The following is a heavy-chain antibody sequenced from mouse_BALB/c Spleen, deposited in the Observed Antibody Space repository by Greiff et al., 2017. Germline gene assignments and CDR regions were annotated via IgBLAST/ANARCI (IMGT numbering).Heavy chain of an antibody. Sequence: EVQRVESGGGLVQPGGSRKLSCAASGFTFSSFGMHWVRQAPEKGLEWVAYISSGSSTIYYADTVKGRFTISRDNPKTTLFLQMTSLRSEDTAMYYCARESPVDYWGQGTAVTVSS. CDR2: ISSGSSTI. CDR1: GFTFSSFG. V-gene: IGHV5-17*02. CDR3: ARESPVDY. J-gene: IGHJ4*01.